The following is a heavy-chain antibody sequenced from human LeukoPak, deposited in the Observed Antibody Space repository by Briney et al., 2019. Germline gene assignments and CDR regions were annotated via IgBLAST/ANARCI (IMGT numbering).Heavy chain of an antibody. D-gene: IGHD1-26*01. J-gene: IGHJ4*02. CDR3: AKGSPTQGSYYGGYFDY. Sequence: PGGSLRLSCAASGFTFSSYAMSWVRQAPGKGLEWVSAISGSGGSTYYADSVKGRFTISRDNSKNTLYLQMNSLRAEDTAVYYCAKGSPTQGSYYGGYFDYWGQGTLVTVSS. V-gene: IGHV3-23*01. CDR2: ISGSGGST. CDR1: GFTFSSYA.